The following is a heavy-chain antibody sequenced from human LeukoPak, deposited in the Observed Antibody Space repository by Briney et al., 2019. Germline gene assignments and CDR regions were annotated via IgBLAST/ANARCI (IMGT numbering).Heavy chain of an antibody. V-gene: IGHV1-2*02. D-gene: IGHD6-6*01. CDR1: GYIYIGYY. CDR2: IHSNGGGT. CDR3: ARCSSYEIWSVPPNDAFDI. J-gene: IGHJ3*02. Sequence: SVNVSCMASGYIYIGYYMHGVRPPRGQGLEWMGWIHSNGGGTNYAQKFKGSVTMTRDTSISTAYMELSRLRSDDTAVYYDARCSSYEIWSVPPNDAFDIWGQGTMVTVSS.